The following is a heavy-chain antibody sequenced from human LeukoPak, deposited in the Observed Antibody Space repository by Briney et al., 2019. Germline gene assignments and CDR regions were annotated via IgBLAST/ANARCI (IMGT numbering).Heavy chain of an antibody. CDR3: ARHSGRAVSQSSFDY. CDR2: IYYSGST. D-gene: IGHD2-15*01. J-gene: IGHJ4*02. CDR1: GVSINDYY. Sequence: SETLSLTCTVSGVSINDYYWSWIRQPPGKGLEWIGHIYYSGSTNYNPSLRSRVTMAVDTSKNQFSLKVSSMTAADTAIYYCARHSGRAVSQSSFDYWGQGTLVTVSS. V-gene: IGHV4-59*01.